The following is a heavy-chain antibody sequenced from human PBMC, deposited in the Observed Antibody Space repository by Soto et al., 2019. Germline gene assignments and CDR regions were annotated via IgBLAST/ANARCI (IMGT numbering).Heavy chain of an antibody. CDR1: GGSISSSSYY. J-gene: IGHJ4*02. Sequence: QLQLQESGPGLVKPSETLSLTCTVSGGSISSSSYYWGWIRQPPGKGLEWIGSIYYSGSTYYNPSLKSRVTISVDTSKNQSSLKLSSVTAADTAVYYCARGDYGSGSYYKGGLDYWGQGTLVTVSS. D-gene: IGHD3-10*01. V-gene: IGHV4-39*01. CDR2: IYYSGST. CDR3: ARGDYGSGSYYKGGLDY.